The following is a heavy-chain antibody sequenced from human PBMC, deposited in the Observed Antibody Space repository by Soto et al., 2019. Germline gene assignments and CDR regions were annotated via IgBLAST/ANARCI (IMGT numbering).Heavy chain of an antibody. CDR1: GFTFSSYS. CDR3: ARAGKGLFKTYGFQH. CDR2: ISSSSSYI. D-gene: IGHD3-22*01. V-gene: IGHV3-21*01. J-gene: IGHJ1*01. Sequence: GGSLRLSCAASGFTFSSYSMNWVRQAPGKGLEWVSSISSSSSYIYYADSVKGRFTISRDNAKNSLYLQMNSLRAEDTAVYYCARAGKGLFKTYGFQHWGQGTLVTVSS.